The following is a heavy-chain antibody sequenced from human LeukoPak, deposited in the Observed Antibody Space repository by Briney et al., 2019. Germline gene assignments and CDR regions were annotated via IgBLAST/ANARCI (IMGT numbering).Heavy chain of an antibody. CDR1: GFTFSSYG. J-gene: IGHJ4*02. D-gene: IGHD6-6*01. CDR3: AKWKYSNSGIDDY. Sequence: GGSLRLSCAASGFTFSSYGMHWVRQAPGKGLEWVAVIWYDGSNKYYADSVKGRFTISRDNSKNMLYLQMNSLRAKDTAVYYCAKWKYSNSGIDDYWGQGTLVTVSS. V-gene: IGHV3-33*06. CDR2: IWYDGSNK.